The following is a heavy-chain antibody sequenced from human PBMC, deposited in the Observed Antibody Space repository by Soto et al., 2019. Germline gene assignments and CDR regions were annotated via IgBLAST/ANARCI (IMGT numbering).Heavy chain of an antibody. D-gene: IGHD4-17*01. J-gene: IGHJ5*01. V-gene: IGHV4-61*01. CDR1: GGSVSSGSYY. CDR2: IYYSGST. CDR3: ARDRTTVVTDS. Sequence: TLSLTCTVSGGSVSSGSYYWSWIRQPPGKGLEWIGYIYYSGSTNYNPSLKSRVTISVDTSKNQFSLKLSSVTAADTAVYYCARDRTTVVTDSWGQGTMVTVSS.